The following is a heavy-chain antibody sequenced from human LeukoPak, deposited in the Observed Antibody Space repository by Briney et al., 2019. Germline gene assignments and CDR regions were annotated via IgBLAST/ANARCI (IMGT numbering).Heavy chain of an antibody. D-gene: IGHD3-10*01. CDR2: INQGGST. Sequence: SETLSLTCAVYGESLSGFYWSWIRQAPGKGLEWIGEINQGGSTNYNPSLKSRVTISVDTSKNQYSLKLSSVTAADTAVYYCARVGVSLVRGVIMAENFQQWGQGTLVTVSS. V-gene: IGHV4-34*01. CDR1: GESLSGFY. J-gene: IGHJ1*01. CDR3: ARVGVSLVRGVIMAENFQQ.